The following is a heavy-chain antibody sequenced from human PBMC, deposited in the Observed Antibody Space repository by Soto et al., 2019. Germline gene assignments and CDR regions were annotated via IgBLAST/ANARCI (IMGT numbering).Heavy chain of an antibody. CDR3: ARGTGYSGYDGLSHDAFDI. V-gene: IGHV3-30-3*01. J-gene: IGHJ3*02. D-gene: IGHD5-12*01. CDR2: ISYDGSNK. Sequence: QPGGALRLSCAASGFTFSSYAMHWVRQAPGKGLEWVAVISYDGSNKYYADSVKGRFTISRDNSKNTLYLQMNSLRAEDTAVYYCARGTGYSGYDGLSHDAFDIWGQGTMVTVSS. CDR1: GFTFSSYA.